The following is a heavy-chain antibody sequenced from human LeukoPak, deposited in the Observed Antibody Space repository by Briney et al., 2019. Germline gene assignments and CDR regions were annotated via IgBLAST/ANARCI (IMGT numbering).Heavy chain of an antibody. CDR3: ARHYYYDSSGYYPFDY. CDR2: IIPIFGTA. D-gene: IGHD3-22*01. V-gene: IGHV1-69*05. J-gene: IGHJ4*02. Sequence: GASVKVSCKASGGTFSSYAISWVRQAPGQGLEWMGVIIPIFGTANYAQKFQGRVTITTDESTSTAYMELSSLRSEDTAVYYCARHYYYDSSGYYPFDYWGQGTLVTVSS. CDR1: GGTFSSYA.